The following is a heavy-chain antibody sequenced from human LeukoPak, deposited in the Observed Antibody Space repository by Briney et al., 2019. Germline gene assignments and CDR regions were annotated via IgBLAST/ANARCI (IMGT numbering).Heavy chain of an antibody. Sequence: GGPLRLSCAASGFTFSSYAMSWVRQAPGKGLEWVSAISGSGGSTYYADSVKGRFTISRDNSKNTLYLQMNSLRAEDTAVYYCAKDEIPYYDFWSGYNNWFDPWGQGTLVTVSS. CDR1: GFTFSSYA. D-gene: IGHD3-3*01. CDR3: AKDEIPYYDFWSGYNNWFDP. J-gene: IGHJ5*02. CDR2: ISGSGGST. V-gene: IGHV3-23*01.